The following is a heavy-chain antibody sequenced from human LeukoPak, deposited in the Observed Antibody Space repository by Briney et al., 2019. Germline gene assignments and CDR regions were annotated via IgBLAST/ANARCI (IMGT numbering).Heavy chain of an antibody. CDR1: GFTFSGSA. V-gene: IGHV3-73*01. J-gene: IGHJ1*01. Sequence: GGSLRLSCAASGFTFSGSAIHWVRQASGKGLEWVGCIRSEANNYVTAYAGSVKGRFSISRDDSKNTAYLQMSSLRTEDTAIYYCTSVLYTATKWGFQHWGQGTLVTVSS. CDR3: TSVLYTATKWGFQH. CDR2: IRSEANNYVT. D-gene: IGHD7-27*01.